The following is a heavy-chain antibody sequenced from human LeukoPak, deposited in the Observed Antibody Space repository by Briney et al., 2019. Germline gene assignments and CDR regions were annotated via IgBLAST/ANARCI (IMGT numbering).Heavy chain of an antibody. CDR3: ASSGWYGMRWYFDY. J-gene: IGHJ4*02. CDR2: IYYSGST. CDR1: GGSISSYY. Sequence: PSETLSLTCTVSGGSISSYYWSWIRQPPGKGLEWIGYIYYSGSTNYNPSLKSRVTISVDTSKNQFSLKLSSVTAADTAVYYCASSGWYGMRWYFDYWGQGTLVTVSS. V-gene: IGHV4-59*01. D-gene: IGHD6-19*01.